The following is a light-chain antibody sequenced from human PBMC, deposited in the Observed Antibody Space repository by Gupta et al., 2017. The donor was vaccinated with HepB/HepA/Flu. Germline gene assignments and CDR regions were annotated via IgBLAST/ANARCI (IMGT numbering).Light chain of an antibody. J-gene: IGKJ1*01. Sequence: IVLTQSPGTLSLSPWERATLSCRASQSVISNYLAWYQQKPSQAPRLLIYGASTRATGIPDRFSGSGSGTDFTLTINRLEPEDFAVFYCQQDGSSPQTFGQGTKVEIK. CDR1: QSVISNY. CDR3: QQDGSSPQT. V-gene: IGKV3-20*01. CDR2: GAS.